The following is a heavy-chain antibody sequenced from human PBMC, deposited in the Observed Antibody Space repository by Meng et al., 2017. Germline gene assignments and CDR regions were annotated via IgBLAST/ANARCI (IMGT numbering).Heavy chain of an antibody. V-gene: IGHV4-61*01. CDR2: IYYSGST. CDR1: GGSVSSGSYY. D-gene: IGHD3-22*01. CDR3: ARGLTYYYDSSGYYFDY. Sequence: QGQLQESGPGLVRPAETLSLTCTVSGGSVSSGSYYWSWIRQPPGKGLEWIGYIYYSGSTNYNPSLKSRVTISVDTSKNQFSLKLSSVTAADTAVYYCARGLTYYYDSSGYYFDYWGQGTLVTVS. J-gene: IGHJ4*02.